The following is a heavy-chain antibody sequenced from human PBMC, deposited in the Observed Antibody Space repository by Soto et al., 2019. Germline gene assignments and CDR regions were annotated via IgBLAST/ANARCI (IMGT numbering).Heavy chain of an antibody. CDR1: GYSFTSYW. V-gene: IGHV5-51*01. CDR3: ARQAVYSGYDTVDY. J-gene: IGHJ4*02. CDR2: IYPGDSDT. Sequence: GESLKISCKGSGYSFTSYWIGWVRQIPRKGLEWMGIIYPGDSDTRYSPSFQGQVTISADKSISPAYLQWSSLKASDTAMYYCARQAVYSGYDTVDYWCQGALVSVSS. D-gene: IGHD5-12*01.